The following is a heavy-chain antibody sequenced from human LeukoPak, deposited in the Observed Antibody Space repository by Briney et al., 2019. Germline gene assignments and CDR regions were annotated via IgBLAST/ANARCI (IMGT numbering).Heavy chain of an antibody. Sequence: SETLSLTCAVYGGSFSDYSWTWIRQPPGKGLEWIGEINHSGSTNYNPSLKSRVTVSVDTSKNQFSLKLTSVTAADTAVYYCARARGAVAIDYWGQGTLVTVSS. CDR2: INHSGST. CDR3: ARARGAVAIDY. J-gene: IGHJ4*02. V-gene: IGHV4-34*01. D-gene: IGHD6-19*01. CDR1: GGSFSDYS.